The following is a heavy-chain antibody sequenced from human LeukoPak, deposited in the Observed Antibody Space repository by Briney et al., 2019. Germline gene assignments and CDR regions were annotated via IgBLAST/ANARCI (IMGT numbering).Heavy chain of an antibody. V-gene: IGHV3-23*01. Sequence: SGGSLRLSCAASGFTFSSYAMTWVRQAPGKGLEWVSAIRGSGGSIDYADSVKGRFFISRDNTKNTLYLQMNSLRGDDTAVYYCAKDKNVAVAGPWLDYWGQGTLVFVSS. J-gene: IGHJ4*02. CDR1: GFTFSSYA. CDR2: IRGSGGSI. CDR3: AKDKNVAVAGPWLDY. D-gene: IGHD6-13*01.